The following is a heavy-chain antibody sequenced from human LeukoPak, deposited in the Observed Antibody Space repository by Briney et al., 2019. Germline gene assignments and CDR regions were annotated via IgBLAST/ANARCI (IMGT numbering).Heavy chain of an antibody. J-gene: IGHJ5*02. V-gene: IGHV4-59*01. CDR1: GGSISSYY. D-gene: IGHD3-10*01. Sequence: PSETLSLTCTVSGGSISSYYWSWIRQPPGKGLEWIGHIYYSGSTNYNPSLKSRVTISVDTSKNQFSLKLSSVTAADTAVYYCAREVLWFGIDHWGQGTLVTVSS. CDR2: IYYSGST. CDR3: AREVLWFGIDH.